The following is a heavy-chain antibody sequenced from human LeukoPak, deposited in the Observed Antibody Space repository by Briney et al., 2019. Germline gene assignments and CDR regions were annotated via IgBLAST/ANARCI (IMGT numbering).Heavy chain of an antibody. CDR2: IREGGDST. CDR1: GFTVNSYA. D-gene: IGHD2-21*01. Sequence: PGGSLRLSCAASGFTVNSYAMSWVRQAPGKGLEWVSAIREGGDSTYYADSAKGRFTISRDNSKNTLYLQMRSLRAEDTAVYYCAKAQGTACFDSWGPGILVTVSS. J-gene: IGHJ4*02. CDR3: AKAQGTACFDS. V-gene: IGHV3-23*01.